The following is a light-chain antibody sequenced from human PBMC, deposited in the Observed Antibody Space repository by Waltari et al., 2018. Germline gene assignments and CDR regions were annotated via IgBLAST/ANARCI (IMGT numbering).Light chain of an antibody. CDR1: VTVSSA. Sequence: AIQLTQSPSSLSASVGDRVTISCRASVTVSSALAWYQQKPGKATKLLIYDVFNLQSGVPSRFSGSGSGIDFTLTISDLQPEDFATYYCQQFNSYPLTFGGGTKVEI. CDR3: QQFNSYPLT. V-gene: IGKV1-13*02. J-gene: IGKJ4*01. CDR2: DVF.